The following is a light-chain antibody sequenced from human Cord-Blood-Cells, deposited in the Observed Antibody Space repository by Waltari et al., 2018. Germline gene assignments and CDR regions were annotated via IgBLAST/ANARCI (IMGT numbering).Light chain of an antibody. CDR1: SSDVGGFNY. Sequence: QTALTHPASVSGPPGQSTTISCTGTSSDVGGFNYLSWYHQHPGKAPKLMIYEVSNRPSGVSNRFSGSKSGNTASLTISGLQAEDEADYYCSSYTSSSTLYVFGTGTKVTVL. CDR2: EVS. V-gene: IGLV2-14*01. J-gene: IGLJ1*01. CDR3: SSYTSSSTLYV.